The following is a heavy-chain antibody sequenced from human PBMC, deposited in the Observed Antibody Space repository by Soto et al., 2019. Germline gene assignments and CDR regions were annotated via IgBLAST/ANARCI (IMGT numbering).Heavy chain of an antibody. CDR2: IKEDGSDK. CDR1: GFTFSDFW. CDR3: ARGGWLAY. Sequence: GGSLSLSCAASGFTFSDFWMSWVRQAPGKGLELVANIKEDGSDKNHVDSVKGRFTISRDNAKNLVYLQMNNLRVEDTAVYYCARGGWLAYWGQGAQVTVSS. J-gene: IGHJ4*02. V-gene: IGHV3-7*05.